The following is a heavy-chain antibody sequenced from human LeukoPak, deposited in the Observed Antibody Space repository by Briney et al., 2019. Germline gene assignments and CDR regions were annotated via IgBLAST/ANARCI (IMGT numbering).Heavy chain of an antibody. D-gene: IGHD3-3*01. CDR3: VKDPVYDFWTTYEGVAFEV. V-gene: IGHV3-9*01. Sequence: GGSLRLSCAASELTFGDSAMHWVRQAPGKGLEWISGVSWNSGSIGYAASVRGRFTISRDNAKNTLYLQMNSLRTDDTALYYCVKDPVYDFWTTYEGVAFEVWGPGTMVTVSA. J-gene: IGHJ3*01. CDR2: VSWNSGSI. CDR1: ELTFGDSA.